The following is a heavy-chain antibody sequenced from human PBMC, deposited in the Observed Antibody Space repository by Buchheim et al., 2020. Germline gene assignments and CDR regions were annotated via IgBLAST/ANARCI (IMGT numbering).Heavy chain of an antibody. Sequence: QVQLVESGGGVVQPGRSLRLSCAASGFTFSSYGMHWVRQAPGKGLEWVAVIWYDGSNKYYADSVKGRFTISRDNSKNTLYLQMNSLRAEDTAVYYCARDRCSSTTTRGCVHFQHWGQGTL. J-gene: IGHJ1*01. CDR2: IWYDGSNK. D-gene: IGHD6-13*01. V-gene: IGHV3-33*01. CDR1: GFTFSSYG. CDR3: ARDRCSSTTTRGCVHFQH.